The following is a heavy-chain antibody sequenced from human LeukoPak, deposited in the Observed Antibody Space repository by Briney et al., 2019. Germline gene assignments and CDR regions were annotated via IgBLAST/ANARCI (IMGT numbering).Heavy chain of an antibody. J-gene: IGHJ4*02. CDR1: GFSFSTYW. CDR2: ISSSSSYI. Sequence: PGGSLRLSCAASGFSFSTYWMSWVRQAPGKGLEWVSTISSSSSYIYYADSVKGRFTISRDNAKNSLYLQMNSLRAEDTAVYYCARARITGTTLPVDYSGQGTLVTVSS. V-gene: IGHV3-21*01. D-gene: IGHD1-20*01. CDR3: ARARITGTTLPVDY.